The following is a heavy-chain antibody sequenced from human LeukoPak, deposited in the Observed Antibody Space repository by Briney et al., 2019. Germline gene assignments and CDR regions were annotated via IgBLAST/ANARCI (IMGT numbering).Heavy chain of an antibody. CDR1: GGSITSGDYY. J-gene: IGHJ4*02. D-gene: IGHD3-22*01. Sequence: SETLSLTCTVSGGSITSGDYYWSWIRQPPGKGLEWIGYFYYSGSTPYCPSLKSRVTISADTSKNQFSLKLNSVTAADTAVYYCANSPMYYDTSGYSFFDDWGQGTLVTVSS. V-gene: IGHV4-30-4*01. CDR3: ANSPMYYDTSGYSFFDD. CDR2: FYYSGST.